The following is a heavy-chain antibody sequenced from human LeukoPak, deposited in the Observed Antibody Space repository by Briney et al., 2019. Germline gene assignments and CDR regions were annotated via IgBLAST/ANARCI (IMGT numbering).Heavy chain of an antibody. Sequence: PSETLSLTCSVSGGSISSYYWGWIRQPPGKGLEWIGYIHYTGSTNYNPSLKSRVTISVDTSKNQFSLKVTSVTAADTAVYYCARCAGSERYSGYDYDYWGQGNLVTVSS. D-gene: IGHD5-12*01. J-gene: IGHJ4*02. CDR2: IHYTGST. V-gene: IGHV4-59*01. CDR3: ARCAGSERYSGYDYDY. CDR1: GGSISSYY.